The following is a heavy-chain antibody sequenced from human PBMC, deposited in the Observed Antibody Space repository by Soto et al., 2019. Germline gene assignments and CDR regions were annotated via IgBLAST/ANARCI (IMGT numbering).Heavy chain of an antibody. CDR1: GFNVSDNS. D-gene: IGHD6-19*01. V-gene: IGHV3-53*01. J-gene: IGHJ4*02. CDR3: VRARRGLGIGFDH. Sequence: EVLLVESGGGLIQPGGYLRLSCAASGFNVSDNSMGWVRQAPGKGLERASSFFTGGSTDYADSVTGRFTISRDDSKNTVSLQTNSLRAEDTAVYFCVRARRGLGIGFDHWGQGTLVTVSS. CDR2: FFTGGST.